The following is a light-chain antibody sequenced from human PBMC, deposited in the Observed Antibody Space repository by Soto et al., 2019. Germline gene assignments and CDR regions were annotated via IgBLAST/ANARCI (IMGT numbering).Light chain of an antibody. CDR2: ENN. J-gene: IGLJ1*01. Sequence: QSVLTQPPSVSAAPGQIVTISCSGSSSSIGSNYVSWYQQVPGTAPKLLIYENNKRPSGIPDRFSGSKSGTSATLGIAGLQTGDEADYYCGTWDSSLSVYVFGSGTKV. CDR1: SSSIGSNY. CDR3: GTWDSSLSVYV. V-gene: IGLV1-51*01.